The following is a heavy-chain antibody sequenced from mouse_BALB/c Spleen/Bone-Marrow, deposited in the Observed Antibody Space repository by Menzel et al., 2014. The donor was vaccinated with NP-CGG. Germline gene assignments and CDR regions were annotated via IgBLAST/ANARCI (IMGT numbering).Heavy chain of an antibody. CDR1: GFTFSDYY. CDR2: ISNSGGSST. V-gene: IGHV5-12*02. J-gene: IGHJ3*01. CDR3: ASPGTY. Sequence: EVHLVESGGGLVQPGGSLKLSCATSGFTFSDYYMYWVRQTPEKRLEWVAYISNSGGSSTYYPDTVKGRFTISRDNAKNTLYLQMSRLKSEDTAMYYCASPGTYWGQGTLVTVSA. D-gene: IGHD4-1*01.